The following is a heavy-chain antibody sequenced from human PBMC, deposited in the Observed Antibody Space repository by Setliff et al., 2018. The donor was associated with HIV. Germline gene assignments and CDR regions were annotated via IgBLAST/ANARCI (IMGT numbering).Heavy chain of an antibody. CDR2: IIPRTDGVTT. V-gene: IGHV3-15*01. Sequence: LRLSCAASGFTVSNAWMSWVRQVPGKGLDWVGRIIPRTDGVTTEYAAPVKGRFSISRDDSKTTLYLQMNSLKTEDTAVYYCTSATGGDSYDPGYWGQGTLVTVSS. D-gene: IGHD2-21*01. CDR3: TSATGGDSYDPGY. J-gene: IGHJ4*02. CDR1: GFTVSNAW.